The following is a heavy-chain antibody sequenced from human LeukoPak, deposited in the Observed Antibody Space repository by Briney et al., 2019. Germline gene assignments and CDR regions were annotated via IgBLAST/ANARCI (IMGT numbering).Heavy chain of an antibody. CDR3: ASRDYYYGMDV. J-gene: IGHJ6*02. CDR1: GGSCSGYY. V-gene: IGHV4-34*01. Sequence: SETLSLTCAVYGGSCSGYYWSWIRQPPGKGLEWIGEINHSGSTNYNPSLKSRVTISVDTSKNQFSLKLSSVTAADTAVYYCASRDYYYGMDVWGQGTTVTVSS. CDR2: INHSGST.